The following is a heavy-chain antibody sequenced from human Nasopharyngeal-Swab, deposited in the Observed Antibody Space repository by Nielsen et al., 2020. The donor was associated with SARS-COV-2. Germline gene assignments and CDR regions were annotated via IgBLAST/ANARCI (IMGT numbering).Heavy chain of an antibody. CDR1: GYSISSSYY. Sequence: SETLSLTCTVSGYSISSSYYWGWIRQPPGKGLEWIGSIYYSGSTYYNPSLKSRVTISVDTSKNQFSLKLSSVTAADPAVYSCATTSARSLWQWQITGGYFDYWGQGTLVTVSS. CDR3: ATTSARSLWQWQITGGYFDY. CDR2: IYYSGST. J-gene: IGHJ4*02. D-gene: IGHD6-19*01. V-gene: IGHV4-38-2*02.